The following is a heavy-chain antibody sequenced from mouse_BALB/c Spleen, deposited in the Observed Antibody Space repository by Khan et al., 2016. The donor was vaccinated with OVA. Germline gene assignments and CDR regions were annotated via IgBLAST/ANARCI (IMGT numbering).Heavy chain of an antibody. Sequence: QIQLVQSGPELKKSGETVRISCKASGYTFTTAGMQWVQKMPGKGLKWIGWINTHSGVPKYAEDFKGRFAFSLETSASTAYLQITNLKNEDTATYFCARGGAAYYRSDGGAMDYWGQGTSVTVSS. CDR3: ARGGAAYYRSDGGAMDY. CDR1: GYTFTTAG. J-gene: IGHJ4*01. D-gene: IGHD2-14*01. CDR2: INTHSGVP. V-gene: IGHV9-4*02.